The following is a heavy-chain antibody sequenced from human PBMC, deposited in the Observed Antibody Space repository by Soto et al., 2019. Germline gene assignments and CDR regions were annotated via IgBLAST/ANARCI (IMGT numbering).Heavy chain of an antibody. J-gene: IGHJ6*02. D-gene: IGHD1-26*01. CDR1: GFTFSSYG. V-gene: IGHV3-33*01. Sequence: GGSLRLSCAASGFTFSSYGMHWVRQAPGKGLEWVAVIWYDGSNKYYADSVKGRFTISRDNSKNTLYLQMNSLRAEDTAVYYRARAAHTVGANYYYYYGMDVWGQGTTVTVSS. CDR2: IWYDGSNK. CDR3: ARAAHTVGANYYYYYGMDV.